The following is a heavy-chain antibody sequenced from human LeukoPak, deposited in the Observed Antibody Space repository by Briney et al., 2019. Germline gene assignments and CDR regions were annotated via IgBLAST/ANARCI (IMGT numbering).Heavy chain of an antibody. CDR2: IKSKTDGGTT. J-gene: IGHJ4*02. CDR3: TTDPTFYGSGSYHRDY. V-gene: IGHV3-15*01. Sequence: GGSLRLSCAASGFTFTSYAMSWVRQAPGKGLEWVGRIKSKTDGGTTDYAAPVKGRFTISRDDSKNTLYLQMNSLKTEDTAVYYCTTDPTFYGSGSYHRDYWGQGTLVTVSS. D-gene: IGHD3-10*01. CDR1: GFTFTSYA.